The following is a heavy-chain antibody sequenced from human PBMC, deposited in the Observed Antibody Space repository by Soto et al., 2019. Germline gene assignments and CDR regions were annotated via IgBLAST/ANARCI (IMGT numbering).Heavy chain of an antibody. V-gene: IGHV3-23*01. CDR1: GFTFSSYA. CDR3: AKLPIYYYYYYMDV. J-gene: IGHJ6*03. Sequence: GGSLRLSCAASGFTFSSYAMSWVRQAPGKGLEWVSAISGSGGSTYYADSVKGRFTISRDNSKNTLYLQMNSLRAEDTAVYYCAKLPIYYYYYYMDVWGKGTTVTVSS. CDR2: ISGSGGST.